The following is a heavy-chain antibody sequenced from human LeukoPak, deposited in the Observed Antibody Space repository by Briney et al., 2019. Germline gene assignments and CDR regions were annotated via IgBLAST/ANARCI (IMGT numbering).Heavy chain of an antibody. D-gene: IGHD1-26*01. CDR2: IYSGGTT. J-gene: IGHJ4*02. Sequence: GGSLRLSCAASGFTVSSNYMSWVRQAPGEGLEGASVIYSGGTTYYAYSVKGRFIISRDNSNNTLYYQMNSLRAEDTAVYYCARGLPSGSYYFDYWGQGTLVTVSS. CDR3: ARGLPSGSYYFDY. CDR1: GFTVSSNY. V-gene: IGHV3-66*01.